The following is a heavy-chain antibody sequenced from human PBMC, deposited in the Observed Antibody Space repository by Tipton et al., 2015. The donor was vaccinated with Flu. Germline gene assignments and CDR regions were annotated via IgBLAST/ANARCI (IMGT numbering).Heavy chain of an antibody. CDR1: GGSIGGYY. V-gene: IGHV4-4*07. CDR2: IYSNGNT. J-gene: IGHJ4*02. Sequence: GLVKPSETLSLTCTVSGVSGGSIGGYYWSWIRQPAGKGLEWIGRIYSNGNTKYNPSLKSRVTMSLDTSKNQFSLELSSVTAADTAVYYCARDYDFWSGFYFDQWGQGTLVTVSS. D-gene: IGHD3-3*01. CDR3: ARDYDFWSGFYFDQ.